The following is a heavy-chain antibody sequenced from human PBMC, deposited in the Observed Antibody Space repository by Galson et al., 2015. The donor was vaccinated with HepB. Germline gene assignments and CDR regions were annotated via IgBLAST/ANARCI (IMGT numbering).Heavy chain of an antibody. CDR1: GFTFRTSY. Sequence: SLRLSCAASGFTFRTSYMNWIRQAPGKGPEWLSCISAASSYTIYAESVKGRFTISRDNLRNSLYLEMKNLRAEDTATYFCATSGHWRSYSCDFNNWGQGTAV. J-gene: IGHJ6*02. CDR2: ISAASSYT. D-gene: IGHD3-16*01. V-gene: IGHV3-11*03. CDR3: ATSGHWRSYSCDFNN.